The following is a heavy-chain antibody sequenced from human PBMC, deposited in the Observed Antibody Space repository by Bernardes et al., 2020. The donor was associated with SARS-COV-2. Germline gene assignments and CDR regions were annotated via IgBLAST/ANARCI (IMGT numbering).Heavy chain of an antibody. CDR2: ISYDGSNK. J-gene: IGHJ6*02. Sequence: GGSLRLSCAASGFTFSSYAMHWVRQAPGKGLEWVAVISYDGSNKYYADSVKGRFTISRDNSKNTLYLQMNSLRAEDTAVYYCASDPTVTTNLDYYYGMDVWGQGTTVTVSS. CDR1: GFTFSSYA. V-gene: IGHV3-30-3*01. CDR3: ASDPTVTTNLDYYYGMDV. D-gene: IGHD4-17*01.